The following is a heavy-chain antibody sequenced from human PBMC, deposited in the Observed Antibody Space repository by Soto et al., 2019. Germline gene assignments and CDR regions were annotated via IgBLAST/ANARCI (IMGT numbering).Heavy chain of an antibody. J-gene: IGHJ3*02. Sequence: QVQLVQSGAEVKKPGASVKVSCKASGYTFTMYEMHWVRQAPGERLEWMGRINTGNGNTRYSQKFQGRVTITRDTSASTVYMELSSRRSEDTAAYYCARDVTLVRGVTNAFDIWGQGTMVTVSS. V-gene: IGHV1-3*04. CDR3: ARDVTLVRGVTNAFDI. CDR1: GYTFTMYE. D-gene: IGHD3-10*01. CDR2: INTGNGNT.